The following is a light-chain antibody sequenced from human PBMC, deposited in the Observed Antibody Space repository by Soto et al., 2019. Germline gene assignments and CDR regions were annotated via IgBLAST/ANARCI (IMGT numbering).Light chain of an antibody. CDR2: GAS. J-gene: IGKJ1*01. CDR3: QQYNNWPRT. CDR1: QSVSGY. V-gene: IGKV3-15*01. Sequence: EIVLTQSPATLSLSPGERATLSCRASQSVSGYLVWYQQKPGQAPRLLIYGASTRATGIPARFSGSGSGTEFTLTISSLQSEDFAVYYCQQYNNWPRTFGQGNKVDIK.